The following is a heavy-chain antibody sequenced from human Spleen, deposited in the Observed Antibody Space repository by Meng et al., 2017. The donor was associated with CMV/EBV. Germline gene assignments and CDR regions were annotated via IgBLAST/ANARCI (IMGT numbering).Heavy chain of an antibody. J-gene: IGHJ4*02. CDR3: ARDIHFGAYFDY. V-gene: IGHV3-7*01. Sequence: GGSLRLSCATSGFTFSTYWMSWVRQAPGKGLEWVANIKEDGSERYYVDSAEGRFTISRDNAKNSLYLQVNSLRAEDTAVYYCARDIHFGAYFDYWSQGTLVTVS. D-gene: IGHD4/OR15-4a*01. CDR1: GFTFSTYW. CDR2: IKEDGSER.